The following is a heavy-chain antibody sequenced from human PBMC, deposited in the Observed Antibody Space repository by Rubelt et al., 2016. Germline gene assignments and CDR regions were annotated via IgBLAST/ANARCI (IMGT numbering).Heavy chain of an antibody. CDR1: GGSFSGYY. V-gene: IGHV4-34*01. CDR3: ARDGYSPSLVDY. CDR2: IYYSGST. J-gene: IGHJ4*02. Sequence: QVQLQQWGAGLLKPSETLSLTCAVYGGSFSGYYWSWIRQPPGKGLEWIGSIYYSGSTYYNPSLKSRVTISVDTSKNQFSLKLSSVTAADTAVYYCARDGYSPSLVDYWGQGTLVTVSS. D-gene: IGHD5-12*01.